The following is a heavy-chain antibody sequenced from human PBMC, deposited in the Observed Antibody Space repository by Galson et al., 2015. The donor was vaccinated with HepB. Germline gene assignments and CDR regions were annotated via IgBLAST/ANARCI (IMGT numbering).Heavy chain of an antibody. CDR3: VKEGSWFGGDWFDP. D-gene: IGHD3-16*01. J-gene: IGHJ5*02. CDR1: GFIFRHHA. V-gene: IGHV3-23*01. CDR2: INGRGSTR. Sequence: SLRLSCAGSGFIFRHHAMAWIRQAPGKGLEWVAGINGRGSTRSYSDAVKGRFSISRDNSKDTVFLQMDNLRAEDTAVYYCVKEGSWFGGDWFDPWGQGALVTVS.